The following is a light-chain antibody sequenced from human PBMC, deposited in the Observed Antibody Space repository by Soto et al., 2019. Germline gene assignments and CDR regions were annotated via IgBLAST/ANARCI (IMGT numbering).Light chain of an antibody. CDR3: QKYNNWPPFG. Sequence: EIVMTQSPATLSVSPGERATLSCRASQSVSSNLAWYQQKPGQAPRLLIYGASTRATGIPARFSGSGSGTEFTLTISSLQSEDFAVYYCQKYNNWPPFGFGQGTKVEIK. CDR1: QSVSSN. V-gene: IGKV3-15*01. J-gene: IGKJ1*01. CDR2: GAS.